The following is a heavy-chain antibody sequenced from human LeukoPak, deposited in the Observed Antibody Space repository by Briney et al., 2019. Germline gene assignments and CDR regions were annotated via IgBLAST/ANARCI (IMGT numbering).Heavy chain of an antibody. Sequence: KPGGSLRLSCAASEFTFSSYAMHWVRQAPGKGLEWVSGISWNSGSIGYADSVKGRFTISRDNAKNSLYLQMNSLRAEDTALYYCAKDRLTGEWELTFDYWGQGTLVTVSS. CDR3: AKDRLTGEWELTFDY. D-gene: IGHD1-26*01. V-gene: IGHV3-9*01. CDR1: EFTFSSYA. CDR2: ISWNSGSI. J-gene: IGHJ4*02.